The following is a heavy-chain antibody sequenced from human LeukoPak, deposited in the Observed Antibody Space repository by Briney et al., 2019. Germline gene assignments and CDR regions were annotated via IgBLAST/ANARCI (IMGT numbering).Heavy chain of an antibody. D-gene: IGHD3-22*01. Sequence: PSETLSLTCTVSGGSISGYYWNWIRQPPGKGLDYIGYISYTGSTNYNPSLKSRVTISVDTSKNQFSLKLSSVTAADTAVYYCARGADSSGLFDYWGQGTLVTVSS. J-gene: IGHJ4*02. CDR2: ISYTGST. CDR3: ARGADSSGLFDY. V-gene: IGHV4-59*01. CDR1: GGSISGYY.